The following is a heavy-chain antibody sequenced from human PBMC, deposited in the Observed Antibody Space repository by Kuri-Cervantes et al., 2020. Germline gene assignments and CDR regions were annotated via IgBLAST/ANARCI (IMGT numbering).Heavy chain of an antibody. CDR3: ARDKGNSGSYFGNYYYYGMDV. CDR2: FSSSSSYI. CDR1: GFTFSSYS. V-gene: IGHV3-21*01. Sequence: LSLTCAASGFTFSSYSMNWVRQAPGKGLEWVSSFSSSSSYIYYADSVKGRFTISRDNAKNSLYLQMNSLRAEDTAVYYCARDKGNSGSYFGNYYYYGMDVWGQGTTVTVSS. J-gene: IGHJ6*02. D-gene: IGHD1-26*01.